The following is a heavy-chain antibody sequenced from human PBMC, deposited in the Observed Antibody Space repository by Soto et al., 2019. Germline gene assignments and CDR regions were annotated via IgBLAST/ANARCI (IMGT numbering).Heavy chain of an antibody. CDR2: IIPIFGTA. CDR1: GGTFSSYS. Sequence: QVQLVQSGAEVKKPGSSVKVSCKASGGTFSSYSINWVRQAPGQGLEWMGEIIPIFGTANYAQKFQGRVTITADESTSTAYMELSSLRSEATAVYYCARDGGRHSGGIAYWGQGTLVTVSS. V-gene: IGHV1-69*01. CDR3: ARDGGRHSGGIAY. J-gene: IGHJ4*02. D-gene: IGHD1-26*01.